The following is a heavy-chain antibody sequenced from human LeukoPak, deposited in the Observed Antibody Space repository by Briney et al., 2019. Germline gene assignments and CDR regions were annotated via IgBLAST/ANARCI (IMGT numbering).Heavy chain of an antibody. Sequence: SETLSLTCTVSGGSISGSSYYWGWIRQPPGKGLEWIGNVYYSGTTYYSPSLKSRVTISVDTSKNQFSLKLSSVTAADTAVYYCARLSTVTTYWYFDLWGRGTLVTVSS. CDR2: VYYSGTT. V-gene: IGHV4-39*01. CDR1: GGSISGSSYY. CDR3: ARLSTVTTYWYFDL. J-gene: IGHJ2*01. D-gene: IGHD4-17*01.